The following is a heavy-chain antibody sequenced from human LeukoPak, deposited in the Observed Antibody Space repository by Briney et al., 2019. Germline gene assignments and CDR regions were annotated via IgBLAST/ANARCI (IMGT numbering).Heavy chain of an antibody. CDR3: ARVPPYCSSTSCYFDI. J-gene: IGHJ3*02. CDR2: INPNSGGT. Sequence: ASVKVSCKASGYTFTGYYMHWVRQAPGQGLEWMGWINPNSGGTNYAQKFQGRVTMTRGTSISTAYMELSRLRSDDTAVYYCARVPPYCSSTSCYFDIWGQGTMVTVSS. V-gene: IGHV1-2*02. D-gene: IGHD2-2*01. CDR1: GYTFTGYY.